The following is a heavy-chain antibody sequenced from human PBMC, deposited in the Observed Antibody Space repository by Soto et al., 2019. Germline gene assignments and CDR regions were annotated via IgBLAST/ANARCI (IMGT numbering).Heavy chain of an antibody. CDR1: GYTFTSYD. J-gene: IGHJ5*02. D-gene: IGHD2-15*01. V-gene: IGHV1-8*01. CDR3: GGGGGGYCSGGSCYSENWFDP. Sequence: QVQLVQSGAEVKKPGASVKVSCKASGYTFTSYDINWVRQATGQGLEWMGWMNPNSGNTGYAQKFQGRVTMTRNTPLEAADRGRGSLRSGDASVYYCGGGGGGYCSGGSCYSENWFDPWGQGTLVTVSS. CDR2: MNPNSGNT.